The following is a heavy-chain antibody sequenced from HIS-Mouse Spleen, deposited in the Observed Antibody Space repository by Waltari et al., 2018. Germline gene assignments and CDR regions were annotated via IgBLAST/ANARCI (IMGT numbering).Heavy chain of an antibody. Sequence: QLQLQESGPGLVKPSATLSLTCTVSGGSISSRSYYWAWIRQPPGKGLEWIGSIYYSGSTYYNPSLKSRVTISVDTSKNQFSLKLSSVTAADTAVYYCAREIPYSSSWYDWYFDLWGRGTLVTVSS. V-gene: IGHV4-39*07. CDR3: AREIPYSSSWYDWYFDL. J-gene: IGHJ2*01. CDR2: IYYSGST. D-gene: IGHD6-13*01. CDR1: GGSISSRSYY.